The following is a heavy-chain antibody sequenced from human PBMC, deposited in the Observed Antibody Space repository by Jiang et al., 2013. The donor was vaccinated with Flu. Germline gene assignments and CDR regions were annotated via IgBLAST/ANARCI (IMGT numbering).Heavy chain of an antibody. CDR3: AKAQYYYGSGAYFTEQYKYYFDS. CDR1: GFRFTTYG. Sequence: GRSLRLSCAASGFRFTTYGMHWVRQAPGKGLEWVAVIWYDGSNIHYGNSVRGRFTISRDNSKNTLYLQMNSLRAEDTAVYYCAKAQYYYGSGAYFTEQYKYYFDSLGQGTLVTVSS. CDR2: IWYDGSNI. D-gene: IGHD3-10*01. J-gene: IGHJ4*02. V-gene: IGHV3-33*06.